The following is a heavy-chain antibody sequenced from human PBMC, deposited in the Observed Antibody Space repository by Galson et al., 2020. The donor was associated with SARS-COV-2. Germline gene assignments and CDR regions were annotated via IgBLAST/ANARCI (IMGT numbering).Heavy chain of an antibody. Sequence: SETLSFTCAVYGGSFSGYYWSWIRQPPGKGLEWIGEINHSGSTNYNPSLKSRVSMPVDTSKNQFSLKLSSVTAADTAVYYCARVSVTSGWSLDYWGQGTLVTVSS. CDR1: GGSFSGYY. J-gene: IGHJ4*02. CDR2: INHSGST. D-gene: IGHD6-19*01. V-gene: IGHV4-34*01. CDR3: ARVSVTSGWSLDY.